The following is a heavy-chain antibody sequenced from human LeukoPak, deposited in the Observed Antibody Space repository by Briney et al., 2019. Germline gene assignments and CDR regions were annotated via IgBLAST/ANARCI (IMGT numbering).Heavy chain of an antibody. CDR1: GFTFGDYA. V-gene: IGHV3-49*04. Sequence: GGSLRLSCTASGFTFGDYAMSWVRQAPGKGLEWVGFIRSKAYGGTTEYAASVKGRFTIPRDDSKSIAYLQMNSLKTEDTAVYYCTQMVRTNYYYYYMDVWGKGTTVTVSS. D-gene: IGHD3-10*01. CDR3: TQMVRTNYYYYYMDV. CDR2: IRSKAYGGTT. J-gene: IGHJ6*03.